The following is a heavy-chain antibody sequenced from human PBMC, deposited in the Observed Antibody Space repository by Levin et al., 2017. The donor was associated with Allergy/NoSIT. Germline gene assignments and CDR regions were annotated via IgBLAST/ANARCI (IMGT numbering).Heavy chain of an antibody. CDR2: IIPILGIA. D-gene: IGHD3-3*01. CDR3: ARDARYDFWSGYSG. J-gene: IGHJ4*02. V-gene: IGHV1-69*04. CDR1: GGTFSSYT. Sequence: KISCKASGGTFSSYTISWVRQAPGQGLEWMGRIIPILGIANYAQKFQGRVTITADKSTSTAYMELSSLRSEDTAVYYCARDARYDFWSGYSGWGQGTLVTVSS.